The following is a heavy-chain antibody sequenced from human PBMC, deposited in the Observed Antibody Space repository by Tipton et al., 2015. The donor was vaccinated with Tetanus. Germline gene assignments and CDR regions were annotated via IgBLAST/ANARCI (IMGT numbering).Heavy chain of an antibody. J-gene: IGHJ4*02. V-gene: IGHV3-23*01. CDR2: VSGGGDST. CDR1: GFTFSNYA. Sequence: SLRLSCAAPGFTFSNYAMSWVRQAPGKGLEWVSAVSGGGDSTYYADSVKGRFTISRDTSQNHLFLQMNSLRAEDTARYYCARDGSGSDFDYWGQGTLVTVSS. CDR3: ARDGSGSDFDY. D-gene: IGHD6-19*01.